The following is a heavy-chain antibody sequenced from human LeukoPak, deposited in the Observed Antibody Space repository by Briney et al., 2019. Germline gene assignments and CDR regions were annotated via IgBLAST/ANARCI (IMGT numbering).Heavy chain of an antibody. CDR3: ARDNLGTRWLPTRPYGMDV. V-gene: IGHV4-59*01. J-gene: IGHJ6*02. CDR1: GGSISSYY. Sequence: SETLSLTCTVSGGSISSYYWSWIRQPPGKGLEWIGYIYYSGSTNYNPSLKSRVTISVDTSKNQFSLKLSSVTAADTAVYYCARDNLGTRWLPTRPYGMDVWGQGTTVTVSS. D-gene: IGHD5-12*01. CDR2: IYYSGST.